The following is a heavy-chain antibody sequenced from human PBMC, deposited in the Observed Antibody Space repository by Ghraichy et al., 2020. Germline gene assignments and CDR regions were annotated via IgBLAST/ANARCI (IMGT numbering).Heavy chain of an antibody. CDR2: IWYDGSNK. CDR3: AKTECYYDLYGMDV. V-gene: IGHV3-33*06. Sequence: GGSLRLSCAASGFTFSSYGMHWVRQAPGKGLEWVAVIWYDGSNKYYADSVKGRFTISRDNSKNTLYLQMNSLRAEDTAVYYCAKTECYYDLYGMDVWGQGTTVTVSS. J-gene: IGHJ6*02. D-gene: IGHD3-22*01. CDR1: GFTFSSYG.